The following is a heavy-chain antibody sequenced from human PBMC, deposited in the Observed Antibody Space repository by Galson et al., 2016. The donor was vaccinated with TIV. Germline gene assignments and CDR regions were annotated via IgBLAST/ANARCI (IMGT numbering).Heavy chain of an antibody. V-gene: IGHV3-30*04. CDR3: ARAVTENVYYSGLDV. J-gene: IGHJ6*02. Sequence: SLRLSCADSGFTFSGYAMHWVRQAPGKGLEWLAVISYDGNDKYYSDSVKGRFTISRDNSKDTLFLQMKSLRGEDTAFYYCARAVTENVYYSGLDVWGQGTTVTVSS. D-gene: IGHD6-19*01. CDR2: ISYDGNDK. CDR1: GFTFSGYA.